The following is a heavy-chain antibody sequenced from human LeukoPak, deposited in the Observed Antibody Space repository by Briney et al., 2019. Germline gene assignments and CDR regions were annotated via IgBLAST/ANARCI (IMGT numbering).Heavy chain of an antibody. CDR3: ARSDSGGAARGIQY. CDR2: IYPGDSDI. J-gene: IGHJ1*01. Sequence: GESLKIPCKGSGYNFTNYWIGWVRQMPGKGLEWMGIIYPGDSDIRYSPSFQGQVIISADKSISTTYLQWSSLKASDSGIYYCARSDSGGAARGIQYWGQGTLVTVTS. V-gene: IGHV5-51*01. CDR1: GYNFTNYW. D-gene: IGHD3-22*01.